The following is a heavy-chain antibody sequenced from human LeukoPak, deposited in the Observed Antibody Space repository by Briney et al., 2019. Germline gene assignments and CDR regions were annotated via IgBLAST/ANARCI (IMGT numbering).Heavy chain of an antibody. CDR3: ARDDYYGSDFDY. D-gene: IGHD3-10*01. V-gene: IGHV3-33*01. CDR1: GFTFSSYG. Sequence: WSSLRLSCAASGFTFSSYGMHWVRQAPGKGLEWVAVIWYDGSNKYYADSVKGRFTISRDNSKNTLYLQMNSLRAEDTAVYYCARDDYYGSDFDYWGQGTLVTVSS. J-gene: IGHJ4*02. CDR2: IWYDGSNK.